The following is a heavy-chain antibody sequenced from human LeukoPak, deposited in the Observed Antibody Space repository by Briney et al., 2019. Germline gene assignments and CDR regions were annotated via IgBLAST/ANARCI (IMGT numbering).Heavy chain of an antibody. CDR2: IRSKTDGGTA. Sequence: GGSLRLSCAASGFIFSNFWMSWVRQAPGKGLEWVGRIRSKTDGGTADYAAPVKGRFTISRDDSKNTLYLQMNSLKTEDTAVYYCTKYYYDSSGYLYYFDYWGQGTLVTVSS. CDR3: TKYYYDSSGYLYYFDY. J-gene: IGHJ4*02. V-gene: IGHV3-15*01. CDR1: GFIFSNFW. D-gene: IGHD3-22*01.